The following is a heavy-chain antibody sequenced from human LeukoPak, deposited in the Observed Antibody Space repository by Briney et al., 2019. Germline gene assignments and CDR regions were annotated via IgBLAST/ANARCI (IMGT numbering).Heavy chain of an antibody. D-gene: IGHD2/OR15-2a*01. V-gene: IGHV3-7*04. J-gene: IGHJ4*02. CDR3: ARDSSMARDN. CDR2: IKQDGSAK. Sequence: GGSLRLSCAASGFPFSTYWMTWVRQAPGKGLEWLANIKQDGSAKYYVGSVRGRFTISRDNAKTSLYLEMNSLRAEDTAVYYCARDSSMARDNWGQGTLVIVSS. CDR1: GFPFSTYW.